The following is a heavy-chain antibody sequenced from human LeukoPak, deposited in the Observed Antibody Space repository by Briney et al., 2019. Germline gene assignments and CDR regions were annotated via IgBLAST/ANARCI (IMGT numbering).Heavy chain of an antibody. J-gene: IGHJ4*02. CDR3: ARDPGYCSSTSCYRGANFDY. CDR1: GYTFTSYG. Sequence: ASVKVSCKASGYTFTSYGISWVRQAPGQGLEWMGWISAYNGNTNYAQKLQGRVTMTTDTSTSTAYMELRSLRSDDTAVYYCARDPGYCSSTSCYRGANFDYWGQGTLVTVSS. V-gene: IGHV1-18*01. CDR2: ISAYNGNT. D-gene: IGHD2-2*03.